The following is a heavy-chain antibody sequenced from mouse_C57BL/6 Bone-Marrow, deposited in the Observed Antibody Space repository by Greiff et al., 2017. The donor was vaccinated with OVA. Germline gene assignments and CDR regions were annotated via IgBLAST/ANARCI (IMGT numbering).Heavy chain of an antibody. V-gene: IGHV5-9-1*02. CDR2: ISSGGDYI. J-gene: IGHJ4*01. CDR3: TRVSYDHRYYYAMDY. D-gene: IGHD2-4*01. Sequence: EVKLMESGEGLVKPGGSLKLSCAASGFTFSSYAMSWDRQTPEKRLEWVAYISSGGDYIYYADTVKGRFTISRDNARNTLYLQMSSLKSEDTAMYYCTRVSYDHRYYYAMDYWGQGTSVTVSS. CDR1: GFTFSSYA.